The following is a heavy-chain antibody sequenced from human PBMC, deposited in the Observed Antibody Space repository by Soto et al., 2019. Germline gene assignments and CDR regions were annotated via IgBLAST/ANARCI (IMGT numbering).Heavy chain of an antibody. J-gene: IGHJ4*02. Sequence: PGGSLRLSCAASGFTFSDYWMSWVRQAPGKGLEWVANIKQDGSDKYYADSVNGRFTISRDNAKNSLHLQMNSLRDEYSAVYYFARDGVTTFGGVIVLDYWGQGTVVTVS. CDR3: ARDGVTTFGGVIVLDY. D-gene: IGHD3-16*02. CDR2: IKQDGSDK. CDR1: GFTFSDYW. V-gene: IGHV3-7*01.